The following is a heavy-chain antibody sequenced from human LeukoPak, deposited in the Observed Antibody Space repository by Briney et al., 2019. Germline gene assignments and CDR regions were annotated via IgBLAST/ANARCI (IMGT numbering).Heavy chain of an antibody. CDR3: ARDSLYYGSGSYLGFDP. V-gene: IGHV1-18*01. CDR1: GYTFSSSG. J-gene: IGHJ5*02. Sequence: ASVKVSCKATGYTFSSSGITWVRQAPGQGLEWMGWISSNSDNTNYAQKLQGRVTMTTDTSTSTVYMELRSLRSDDTAVYYCARDSLYYGSGSYLGFDPWGQGTLVTVSS. CDR2: ISSNSDNT. D-gene: IGHD3-10*01.